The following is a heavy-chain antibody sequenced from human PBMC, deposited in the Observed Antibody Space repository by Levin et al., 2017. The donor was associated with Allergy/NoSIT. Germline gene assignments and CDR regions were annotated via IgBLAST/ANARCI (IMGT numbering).Heavy chain of an antibody. CDR1: GFTFSSYA. CDR3: AREGRRGIAGHYFDY. J-gene: IGHJ4*02. Sequence: GGSLRLSCAASGFTFSSYAMHWVRQAPGKGLEWVAVISYDGSNKYYADSVKGRFTISRDNSKNTLYLQMNSLRAEDTAVYYCAREGRRGIAGHYFDYWGQGTLVTVSS. CDR2: ISYDGSNK. V-gene: IGHV3-30-3*01.